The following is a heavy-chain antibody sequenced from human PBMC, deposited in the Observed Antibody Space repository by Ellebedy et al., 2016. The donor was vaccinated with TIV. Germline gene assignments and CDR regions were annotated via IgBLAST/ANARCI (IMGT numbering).Heavy chain of an antibody. Sequence: ASVKVSCXASGYMFTSYSINWVRQAPGQGLEWMGRISGYNGNTHYAQRFQDRVTMTIDTSATTAYMELRSLRSDDTAAYFCARGNINNWFDPWGQGTLVTVSS. D-gene: IGHD4-11*01. CDR3: ARGNINNWFDP. CDR1: GYMFTSYS. CDR2: ISGYNGNT. V-gene: IGHV1-18*04. J-gene: IGHJ5*02.